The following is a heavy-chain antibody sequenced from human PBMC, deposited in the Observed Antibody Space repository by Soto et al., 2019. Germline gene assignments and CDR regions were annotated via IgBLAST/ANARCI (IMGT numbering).Heavy chain of an antibody. CDR2: IIPVFNTT. J-gene: IGHJ4*02. D-gene: IGHD6-19*01. Sequence: QVHLVQSEAEVKKPGSSVKVSCKASGGTFSSYTVSWVRQAPGQGLEWVGGIIPVFNTTYDAQKFQGRVTILADKSTSTAYMDLINLSSEYTAVYYCARSLGRGWTPYWGQGTLVTVYS. CDR1: GGTFSSYT. V-gene: IGHV1-69*06. CDR3: ARSLGRGWTPY.